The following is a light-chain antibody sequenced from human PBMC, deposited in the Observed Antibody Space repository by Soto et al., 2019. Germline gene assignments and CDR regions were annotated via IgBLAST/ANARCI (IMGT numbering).Light chain of an antibody. J-gene: IGKJ1*01. V-gene: IGKV1-5*03. CDR1: QSISSW. Sequence: DIQMTQSPSTLSASVGDRVTITCRASQSISSWLAWYQQKPGKAPKLLIYKASSLESGVPARFSGSGSGTEFTLTISSLQSEDFAVYFCQQYADWPKTFGQGTKVDI. CDR2: KAS. CDR3: QQYADWPKT.